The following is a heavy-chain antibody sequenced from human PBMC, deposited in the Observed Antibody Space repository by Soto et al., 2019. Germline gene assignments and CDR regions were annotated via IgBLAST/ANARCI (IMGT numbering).Heavy chain of an antibody. CDR3: ARDLLTYYYDSSGYYYYGMDV. Sequence: ASVKVSCKASGYTFTSYGISWVRQAPGQGLEWMGWISAYNGNTNYAQKLQGRVTMTTDTSTSTAYMELSSLRSEDTAVYYCARDLLTYYYDSSGYYYYGMDVWGQGTTVTVSS. CDR1: GYTFTSYG. D-gene: IGHD3-22*01. J-gene: IGHJ6*02. CDR2: ISAYNGNT. V-gene: IGHV1-18*01.